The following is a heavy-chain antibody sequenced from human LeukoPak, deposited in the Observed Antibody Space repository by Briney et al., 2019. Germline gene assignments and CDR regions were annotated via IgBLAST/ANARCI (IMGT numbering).Heavy chain of an antibody. J-gene: IGHJ4*02. Sequence: ASVKVSCKASGYTFTSNSINWVRQAPGQGLEWMGWISTYNGKTGYAQKVQGRVTMTTDTSTSTAYMEPRSLRSDDTAVYYCARDRWRDGSSSFDNWGQGTLVTVSS. D-gene: IGHD6-6*01. V-gene: IGHV1-18*01. CDR3: ARDRWRDGSSSFDN. CDR1: GYTFTSNS. CDR2: ISTYNGKT.